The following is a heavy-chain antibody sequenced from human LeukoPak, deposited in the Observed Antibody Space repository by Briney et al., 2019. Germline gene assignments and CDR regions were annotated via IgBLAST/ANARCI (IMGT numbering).Heavy chain of an antibody. D-gene: IGHD6-6*01. CDR2: IKQDGSEK. CDR1: GFTFSSYW. V-gene: IGHV3-7*01. J-gene: IGHJ6*03. CDR3: ARKEAARRVDYYYYYMDV. Sequence: PGGSPRLSCAASGFTFSSYWMSWVRQAPGKGLEWVANIKQDGSEKYYVDSVKGRFTISRDNAKNSLYLQMNSLRAEDTAVYYCARKEAARRVDYYYYYMDVWGKGTTVTVSS.